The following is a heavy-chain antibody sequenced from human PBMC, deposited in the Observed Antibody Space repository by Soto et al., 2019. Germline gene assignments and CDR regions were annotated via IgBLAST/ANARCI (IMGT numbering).Heavy chain of an antibody. CDR2: IYHSGST. CDR1: GGSISSGGYS. CDR3: AREIAEGRMVRGVIITDNWFDP. D-gene: IGHD3-10*01. Sequence: SETLSLTCAVSGGSISSGGYSWSWIRQPPGKGLEWIGYIYHSGSTYYNPPLKSRVTISVDRSKNQFSLKLSSVTAADMAVYYCAREIAEGRMVRGVIITDNWFDPWGQGTLVTVSS. J-gene: IGHJ5*02. V-gene: IGHV4-30-2*01.